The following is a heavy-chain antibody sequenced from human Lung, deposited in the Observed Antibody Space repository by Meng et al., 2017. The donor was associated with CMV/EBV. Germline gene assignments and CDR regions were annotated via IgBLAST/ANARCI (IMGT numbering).Heavy chain of an antibody. J-gene: IGHJ6*02. D-gene: IGHD3-3*01. V-gene: IGHV3-11*04. CDR1: GGSISSYY. CDR3: ARDLLYDFWNHYYGMDV. CDR2: ISSSGSTI. Sequence: GGSLRLXXTVSGGSISSYYWSWIRQAPGKGLEWVSYISSSGSTIYYADSVKGRFTISRDNAKNSLYLQMNSLRAEDTAVYYCARDLLYDFWNHYYGMDVWGQGPTVTVSS.